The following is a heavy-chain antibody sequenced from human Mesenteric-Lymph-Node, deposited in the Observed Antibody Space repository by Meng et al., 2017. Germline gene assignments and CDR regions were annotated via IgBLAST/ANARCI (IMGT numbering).Heavy chain of an antibody. J-gene: IGHJ4*02. CDR3: ARQSGYFDY. CDR2: IYYSGST. Sequence: QVQLQQGGAGLFKPSETLSLTCTVSGGSISSYYWSWIRQPPGKGLEWIGHIYYSGSTNYNPSLKSRVTISVDTSKNQFSLKLSSVTATDTAVYYCARQSGYFDYWGQGTLVTVSS. V-gene: IGHV4-59*08. D-gene: IGHD3-10*01. CDR1: GGSISSYY.